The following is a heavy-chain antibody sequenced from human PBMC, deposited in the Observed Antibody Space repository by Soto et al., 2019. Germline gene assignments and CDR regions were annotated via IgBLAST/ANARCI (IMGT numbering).Heavy chain of an antibody. D-gene: IGHD4-17*01. J-gene: IGHJ4*02. CDR1: GYTFTSYY. Sequence: EASVKVSCKASGYTFTSYYMHWVRQAPGQGLEWMGIIDPSGGGTSYAQKFQGRLTMTRDTSTSTVYMELSSLRSEDTAVYYCARGGGPFMNSVTNPFDYWGQGTLVTVSS. V-gene: IGHV1-46*01. CDR3: ARGGGPFMNSVTNPFDY. CDR2: IDPSGGGT.